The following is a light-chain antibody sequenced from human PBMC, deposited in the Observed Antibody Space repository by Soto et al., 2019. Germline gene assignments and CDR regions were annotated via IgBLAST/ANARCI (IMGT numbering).Light chain of an antibody. CDR2: DAS. Sequence: MVITQSPSSLXXSAXGRSXXAVRASQSVSSYLAWYQQKPGQAPRLLIYDASNRATGIPARFSGSGSGTDFTLTISSLDPEDFAVYYCQQRSAWPQITFGQGTRLEIK. CDR1: QSVSSY. CDR3: QQRSAWPQIT. V-gene: IGKV3-11*01. J-gene: IGKJ5*01.